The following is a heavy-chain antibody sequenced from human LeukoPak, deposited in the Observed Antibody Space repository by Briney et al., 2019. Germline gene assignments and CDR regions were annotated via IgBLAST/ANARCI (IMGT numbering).Heavy chain of an antibody. CDR2: IYYSGST. V-gene: IGHV4-59*01. D-gene: IGHD6-19*01. J-gene: IGHJ4*02. CDR1: GGSISSYY. CDR3: ARARPQGGSGWYNPPALDY. Sequence: SETLSLTCTVSGGSISSYYWSWIRQPPGKGLEWIGYIYYSGSTNYNTSLKSRVTISVDTSKNQFSLKLSSVTAADTAVYYCARARPQGGSGWYNPPALDYWGQGTLVTVSS.